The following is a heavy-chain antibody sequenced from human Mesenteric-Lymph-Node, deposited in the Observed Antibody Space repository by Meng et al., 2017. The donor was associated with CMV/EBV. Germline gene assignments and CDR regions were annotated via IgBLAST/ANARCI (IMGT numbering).Heavy chain of an antibody. CDR1: GFTFSTYS. D-gene: IGHD6-6*01. V-gene: IGHV3-48*04. J-gene: IGHJ4*02. CDR2: ISSSSSTI. CDR3: AREYSSSSGRSFDY. Sequence: GESLKISCAASGFTFSTYSMNWVRQAPGKGLEWVSYISSSSSTIYYADSVKGRFTISRDNAKNSLNLQMNSLRAEDTAVYCCAREYSSSSGRSFDYWGQGTLVTVSS.